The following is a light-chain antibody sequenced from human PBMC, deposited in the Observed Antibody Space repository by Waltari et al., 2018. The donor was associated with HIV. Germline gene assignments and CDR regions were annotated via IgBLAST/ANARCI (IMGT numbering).Light chain of an antibody. Sequence: DIQLTQSPSFLSASVGDRVTITCRASQGIRSYLAWYQQKPGKAPKLLIYAASPLQSGVPSRFSGSGSWTEFTLTISSLQPEDFATYYCQQLNSYPRTFGQGTKLEIK. CDR3: QQLNSYPRT. CDR2: AAS. J-gene: IGKJ2*01. V-gene: IGKV1-9*01. CDR1: QGIRSY.